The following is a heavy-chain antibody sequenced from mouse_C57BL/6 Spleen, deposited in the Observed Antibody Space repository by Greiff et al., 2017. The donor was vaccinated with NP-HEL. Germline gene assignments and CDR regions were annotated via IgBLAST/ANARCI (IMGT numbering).Heavy chain of an antibody. CDR1: GYTFTSYG. J-gene: IGHJ2*01. CDR3: AREDYDYDGY. V-gene: IGHV1-81*01. Sequence: VQLQQSGAELARPGASVKLSCKASGYTFTSYGISWVKQRPGQGLEWIGEIYPRSGNTYYNEKFKGKATLTADKSSSTAYMELRSLTSEDSAVYFCAREDYDYDGYWGQGTTLTVSS. CDR2: IYPRSGNT. D-gene: IGHD2-4*01.